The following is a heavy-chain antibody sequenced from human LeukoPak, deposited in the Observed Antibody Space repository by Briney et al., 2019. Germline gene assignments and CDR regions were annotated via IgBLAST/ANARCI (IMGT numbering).Heavy chain of an antibody. J-gene: IGHJ4*02. CDR2: IKQDGSEK. CDR1: GFTFSSYW. D-gene: IGHD3-9*01. Sequence: GGSLRLSCAASGFTFSSYWMSWVRQAPGKGLEWVANIKQDGSEKYYVDSEKGRFTISRDNAKNSLYLQMNSLRAEDTAVYYCASHYDILTGYYSLDYWGQGTLVTVSS. V-gene: IGHV3-7*01. CDR3: ASHYDILTGYYSLDY.